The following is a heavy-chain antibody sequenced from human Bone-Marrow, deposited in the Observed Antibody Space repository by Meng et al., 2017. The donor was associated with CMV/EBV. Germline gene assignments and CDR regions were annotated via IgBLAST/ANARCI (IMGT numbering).Heavy chain of an antibody. CDR1: GGTFSSYT. V-gene: IGHV1-69*02. J-gene: IGHJ6*02. Sequence: SVKVSCKASGGTFSSYTISWVRQAPGQGLEWMGRIIPILGIANYAQKFQGRVTITADKSTSTAYMELSSLRSEDTAVYYCARGDIYQLLEPPPGSAPNEYFYDYYPMDVWGLGTTVTVSS. D-gene: IGHD2-2*01. CDR3: ARGDIYQLLEPPPGSAPNEYFYDYYPMDV. CDR2: IIPILGIA.